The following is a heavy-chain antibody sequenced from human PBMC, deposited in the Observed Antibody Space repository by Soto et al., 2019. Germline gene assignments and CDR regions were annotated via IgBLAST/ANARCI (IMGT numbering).Heavy chain of an antibody. CDR2: INHSGST. V-gene: IGHV4-34*01. CDR3: ARPAREELESSSWYYFDY. D-gene: IGHD6-13*01. CDR1: GGSFSGYY. Sequence: SETLSLTCAVYGGSFSGYYWSWIRQPPGKGLEWIGEINHSGSTNYNPSLKSRVTISVDTSKNQFSLKLSSVTAADTAVYYCARPAREELESSSWYYFDYWGQGTLVTVSS. J-gene: IGHJ4*02.